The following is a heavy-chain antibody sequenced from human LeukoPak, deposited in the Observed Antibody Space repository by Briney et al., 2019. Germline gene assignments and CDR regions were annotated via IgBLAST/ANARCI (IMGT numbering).Heavy chain of an antibody. Sequence: PSETLSLTCTVSGGSISSSSYYWGWIRQPPGKGLEWIGYIYYSGSTNYNPSLKSRVTISVDTSKNQFSLKLSSVTAADTAVYYCARVAQGGSGSYYYYYYMDVWGKGTTVTVSS. V-gene: IGHV4-61*05. J-gene: IGHJ6*03. D-gene: IGHD3-10*01. CDR3: ARVAQGGSGSYYYYYYMDV. CDR1: GGSISSSSYY. CDR2: IYYSGST.